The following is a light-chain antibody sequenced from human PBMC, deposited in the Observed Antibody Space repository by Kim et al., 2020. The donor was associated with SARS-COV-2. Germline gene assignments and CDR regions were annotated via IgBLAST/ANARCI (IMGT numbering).Light chain of an antibody. CDR2: GNS. CDR1: SSNIGAGYE. Sequence: VTLSGTGSSSNIGAGYEVHWYQQLPGTAPKLLIYGNSNRPSGVPDRFSGSKSGTSASLAITGIQAEDEADYYCQSYDSSLSGFYVFGTGTKVTVL. V-gene: IGLV1-40*01. CDR3: QSYDSSLSGFYV. J-gene: IGLJ1*01.